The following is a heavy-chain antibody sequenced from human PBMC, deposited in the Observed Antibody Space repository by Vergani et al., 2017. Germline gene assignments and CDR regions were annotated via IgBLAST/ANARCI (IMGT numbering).Heavy chain of an antibody. CDR2: ISYDGSNK. D-gene: IGHD1-1*01. V-gene: IGHV3-30-3*01. Sequence: QVQLVESGGGVVQPGRSLRLSCAASGFTFSSYAMHWVRQAPGKGLEWVAVISYDGSNKYYADSVKGRFTISRDNSKNTLYLQMNSLRAEDTAVYYCARDPDNWNPWAQGYMDVWGK. CDR3: ARDPDNWNPWAQGYMDV. CDR1: GFTFSSYA. J-gene: IGHJ6*03.